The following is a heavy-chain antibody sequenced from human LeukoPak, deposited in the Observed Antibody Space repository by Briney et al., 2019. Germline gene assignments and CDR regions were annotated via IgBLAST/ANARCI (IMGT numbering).Heavy chain of an antibody. V-gene: IGHV4-39*01. CDR1: GGSISSSSYY. D-gene: IGHD3-3*01. CDR3: ARLRGAYYDFWSGYYRDY. Sequence: KPSETMSLTCTFSGGSISSSSYYWGWIRQPPGKRLEWIGSIYYSGSTNYNPSLKSRVTISVDTSKNQFSLKLSSVTAADTAVYYCARLRGAYYDFWSGYYRDYWGQGTLVTVSS. J-gene: IGHJ4*02. CDR2: IYYSGST.